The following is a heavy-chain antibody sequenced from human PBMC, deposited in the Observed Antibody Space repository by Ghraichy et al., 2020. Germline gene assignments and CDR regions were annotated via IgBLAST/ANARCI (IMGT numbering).Heavy chain of an antibody. CDR2: IYYSVGT. J-gene: IGHJ5*02. Sequence: SETLSLTCSVSVCSISNNYWSWVRQPPGKGLEWIGYIYYSVGTTYNPSLKSRVTMSVDTAKNQFSRKLGSVTAADTAMYYGARLMSSSSYTNWFDPWGQGTLVTVSS. D-gene: IGHD6-6*01. CDR1: VCSISNNY. V-gene: IGHV4-59*01. CDR3: ARLMSSSSYTNWFDP.